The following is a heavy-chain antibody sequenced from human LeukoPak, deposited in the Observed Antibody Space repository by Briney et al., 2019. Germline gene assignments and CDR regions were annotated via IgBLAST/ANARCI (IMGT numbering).Heavy chain of an antibody. V-gene: IGHV3-7*01. CDR1: GFTFSSYW. CDR3: ARGRGYYDSSGYYYFDY. CDR2: IKQHGSEE. Sequence: PGGSLRLSCAASGFTFSSYWMSWVRQAPGKGLEWVANIKQHGSEEYYVDSVKGRFTISRDNAKNSLYLQMNNLRVEDTGVYYCARGRGYYDSSGYYYFDYWGQGTLVTVSS. J-gene: IGHJ4*02. D-gene: IGHD3-22*01.